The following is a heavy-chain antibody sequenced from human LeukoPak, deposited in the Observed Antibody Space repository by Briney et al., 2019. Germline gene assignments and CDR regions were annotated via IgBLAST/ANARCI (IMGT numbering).Heavy chain of an antibody. J-gene: IGHJ4*02. D-gene: IGHD2-8*01. CDR1: GFTFSNYW. CDR2: INQDGSEI. CDR3: ARDGGYCTKGVCYLDY. V-gene: IGHV3-7*01. Sequence: GGSLRLSCAASGFTFSNYWMSWVRQAPGKGLEWVANINQDGSEIYYVDSVKGRFTISRDNAKNSLYLQINSLRAEDTAVYYCARDGGYCTKGVCYLDYWGQGTLVTASS.